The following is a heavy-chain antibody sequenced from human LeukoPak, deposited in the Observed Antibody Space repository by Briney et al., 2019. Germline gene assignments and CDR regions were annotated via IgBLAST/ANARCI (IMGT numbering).Heavy chain of an antibody. CDR1: GFTFSSYG. CDR3: ARDGDGYGLTDHNCLDH. CDR2: MWYDGSHE. Sequence: GGALRLSCAASGFTFSSYGMHWVRQAPGKGLEGVAVMWYDGSHEYYADSVKGRFIISRDNSKKTLYMQMTSLRVEDTAVYSCARDGDGYGLTDHNCLDHWGQGTPVTVSS. D-gene: IGHD2-21*02. J-gene: IGHJ5*02. V-gene: IGHV3-33*01.